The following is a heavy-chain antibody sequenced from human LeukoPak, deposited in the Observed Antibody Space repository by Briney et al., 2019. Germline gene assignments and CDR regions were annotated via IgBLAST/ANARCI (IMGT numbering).Heavy chain of an antibody. CDR1: GCSFASYW. CDR3: ARSGSVSAAAAFDY. Sequence: GASLKISSKASGCSFASYWIAWGRQMPGKGLDWMGIIYPGDSETRYSPSFQGQVTISADKSISTAYLQWSSLKASDTAMYYCARSGSVSAAAAFDYWGQGALVTVSS. CDR2: IYPGDSET. V-gene: IGHV5-51*01. D-gene: IGHD6-13*01. J-gene: IGHJ4*02.